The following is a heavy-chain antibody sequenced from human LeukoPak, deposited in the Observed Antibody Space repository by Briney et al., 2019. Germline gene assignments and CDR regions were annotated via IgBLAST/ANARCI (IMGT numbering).Heavy chain of an antibody. CDR3: ARPAGAVAGRKVNWYFDL. J-gene: IGHJ2*01. Sequence: PSETLSLTCTVSGGSISSYYWSWIRQPPGKGLEWIGYIYYSGSTNYNPSPKSRVTISVDTSKNQFSLKLSSVTAADTAVYYCARPAGAVAGRKVNWYFDLWGRGTLVTVSS. D-gene: IGHD6-19*01. V-gene: IGHV4-59*01. CDR1: GGSISSYY. CDR2: IYYSGST.